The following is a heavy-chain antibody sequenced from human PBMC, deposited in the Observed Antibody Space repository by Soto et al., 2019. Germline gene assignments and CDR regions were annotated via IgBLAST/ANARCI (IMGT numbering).Heavy chain of an antibody. Sequence: QVQLQESGPGLVKPSETLSLPCTVSGGSINNYYWSWIRQSPGKGLEWIGYIHYGGNTKYNPSLESRVTLSVDTSKKHYPLILNCLTAADTAVYYCAPHSRGSWYFDLLGRGTLVTVSS. CDR2: IHYGGNT. V-gene: IGHV4-59*08. J-gene: IGHJ2*01. D-gene: IGHD6-19*01. CDR3: APHSRGSWYFDL. CDR1: GGSINNYY.